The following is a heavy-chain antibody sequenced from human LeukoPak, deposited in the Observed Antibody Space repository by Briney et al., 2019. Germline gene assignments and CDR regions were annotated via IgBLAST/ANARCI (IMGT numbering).Heavy chain of an antibody. V-gene: IGHV4-39*07. CDR2: IYYSGST. D-gene: IGHD5-12*01. CDR3: ARDLSPYSGYDENYYFDY. CDR1: GGSISSGGYY. Sequence: SETLSLTCTVSGGSISSGGYYWSWIRQPPGKGLEWIGSIYYSGSTYYNPSLKSRVTISVDTSKNQFSLKLSSVTAADTAVYYCARDLSPYSGYDENYYFDYWGQGTLVTASS. J-gene: IGHJ4*02.